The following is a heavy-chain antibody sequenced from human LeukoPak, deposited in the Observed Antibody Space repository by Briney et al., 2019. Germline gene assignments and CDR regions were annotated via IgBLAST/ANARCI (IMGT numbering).Heavy chain of an antibody. CDR1: GGSISSGGYS. J-gene: IGHJ6*02. CDR3: ARYYGGNFYYYYGMDV. D-gene: IGHD4-23*01. CDR2: INHSGST. V-gene: IGHV4-34*01. Sequence: PSETLSLTCAVSGGSISSGGYSWSWIRQPPGKGLEWIGEINHSGSTNYNPSLKSRVTISVDTSKNQFSLKLSSVTAADTAVYYCARYYGGNFYYYYGMDVWGQGTTVTVSS.